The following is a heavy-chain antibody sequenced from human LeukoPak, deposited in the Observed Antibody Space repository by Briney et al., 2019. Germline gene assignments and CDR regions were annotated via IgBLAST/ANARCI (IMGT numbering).Heavy chain of an antibody. CDR2: ILPIFCTA. D-gene: IGHD6-13*01. J-gene: IGHJ3*02. CDR3: ARTAQQLVERVAFDI. V-gene: IGHV1-69*13. Sequence: ASVKVSCKASGCTFSSYAISWVRQAPGQGLEGMGGILPIFCTANYAQKFQGRVTITADESTSTAYMELSSLRSEDTAVYYCARTAQQLVERVAFDIWGQGTMVTVSS. CDR1: GCTFSSYA.